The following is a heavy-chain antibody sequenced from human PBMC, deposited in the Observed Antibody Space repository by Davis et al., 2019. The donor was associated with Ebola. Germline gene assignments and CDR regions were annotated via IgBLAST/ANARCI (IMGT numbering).Heavy chain of an antibody. Sequence: GESLKISCVGSGFSPDSYWMTWVRQAPGKGLEWVSALSGSGGLSYYADSVKGRFTISRDNSKNTVYLQMNSLRTEDTAMYYCARDLYTYGDTGGYWGQGTLVTVSS. J-gene: IGHJ4*02. V-gene: IGHV3-23*01. CDR2: LSGSGGLS. CDR1: GFSPDSYW. CDR3: ARDLYTYGDTGGY. D-gene: IGHD5-18*01.